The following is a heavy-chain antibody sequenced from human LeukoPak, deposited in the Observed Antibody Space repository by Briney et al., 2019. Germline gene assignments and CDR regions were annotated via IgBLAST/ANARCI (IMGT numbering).Heavy chain of an antibody. Sequence: GGSLRLSCTASGFTYSHYGMHWVRQAPGKGLEWVAVIWSDGTEKHYSDAVKSQFTISRDNFGNTLYLQMNSLRGDDTAVYYCARDAERGFDYSNSLKYWGQGTLVTVSS. CDR1: GFTYSHYG. D-gene: IGHD4-11*01. J-gene: IGHJ4*02. CDR3: ARDAERGFDYSNSLKY. CDR2: IWSDGTEK. V-gene: IGHV3-33*08.